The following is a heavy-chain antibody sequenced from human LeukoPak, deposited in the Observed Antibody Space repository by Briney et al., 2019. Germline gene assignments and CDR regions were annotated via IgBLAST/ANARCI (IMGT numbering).Heavy chain of an antibody. Sequence: SVKVSCKASGGTFSSYAISWVRQAPGQGLEWMGGIIPIFGTANYAQKFQGRVTITADESTSTAYMELSSPRSEDTAVYYCARRIHYDFWSGYYFDYWGQGTLVTVSS. V-gene: IGHV1-69*13. CDR3: ARRIHYDFWSGYYFDY. CDR2: IIPIFGTA. D-gene: IGHD3-3*01. J-gene: IGHJ4*02. CDR1: GGTFSSYA.